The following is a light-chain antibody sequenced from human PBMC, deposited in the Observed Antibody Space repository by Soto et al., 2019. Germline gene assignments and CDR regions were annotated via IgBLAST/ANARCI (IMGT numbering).Light chain of an antibody. CDR2: ATS. J-gene: IGKJ2*01. V-gene: IGKV3-20*01. Sequence: DITLTQSPGTLSLSPGQRVTLSCRASQSLSSNYLAWYQQKPAQAPRLLIYATSKRATDIPDRFTGSGSETDFTLTINGLEPGDSAVYFCQQCGSSPYTFGQGTKVEIK. CDR3: QQCGSSPYT. CDR1: QSLSSNY.